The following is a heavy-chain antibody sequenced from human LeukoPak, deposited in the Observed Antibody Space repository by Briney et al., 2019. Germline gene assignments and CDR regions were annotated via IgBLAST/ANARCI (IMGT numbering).Heavy chain of an antibody. Sequence: GESLKISCKGSGYTFIDYWIGWVRQMPGKGLEWMGIIYPGDSNTRYNPSFQGQVTISTDKSISTAYLQWSSLKASDTAMYYCARLGLAVAGPIDYWGQGTLVTVSS. V-gene: IGHV5-51*01. J-gene: IGHJ4*02. D-gene: IGHD6-19*01. CDR3: ARLGLAVAGPIDY. CDR1: GYTFIDYW. CDR2: IYPGDSNT.